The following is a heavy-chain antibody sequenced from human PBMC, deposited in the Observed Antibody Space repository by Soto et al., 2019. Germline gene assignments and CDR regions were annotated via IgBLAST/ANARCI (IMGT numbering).Heavy chain of an antibody. Sequence: ASVKVSCKVSGYTFANNGISWARQAPGQGLEWMGWINTYNGNINYAQKLQGRVTMTTDTSTSTAYMELRSLRSDDTALYYCARERGNYKYFDYWGRGTLVTVSS. D-gene: IGHD1-7*01. CDR3: ARERGNYKYFDY. V-gene: IGHV1-18*01. CDR1: GYTFANNG. J-gene: IGHJ4*02. CDR2: INTYNGNI.